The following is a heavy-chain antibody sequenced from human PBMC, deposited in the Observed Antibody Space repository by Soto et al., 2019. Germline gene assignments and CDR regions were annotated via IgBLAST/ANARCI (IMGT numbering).Heavy chain of an antibody. J-gene: IGHJ4*02. Sequence: PGGSLRLSCAASGFTFSSYGMHWVRQAPGKGLEWVAVISYDGSNKYYADSVKGRFTISRDNSKNTLYLQMNSLRAEDTAVYYCAKSGGYDSSGYSSGYWGQGTLVTVSS. D-gene: IGHD3-22*01. CDR2: ISYDGSNK. V-gene: IGHV3-30*18. CDR1: GFTFSSYG. CDR3: AKSGGYDSSGYSSGY.